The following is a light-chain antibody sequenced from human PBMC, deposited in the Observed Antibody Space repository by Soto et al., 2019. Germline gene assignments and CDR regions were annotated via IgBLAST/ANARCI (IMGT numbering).Light chain of an antibody. J-gene: IGKJ5*01. CDR1: QRVYSN. CDR2: GAS. CDR3: QQYTNWPPNT. V-gene: IGKV3-15*01. Sequence: EILITQSPYTRSFYPLESATLSCRASQRVYSNLAWYQQRPGQAPRLLIYGASTRATGVPARFSGRGSGTEFTLTISSLQSEDFAVYYCQQYTNWPPNTFGQGTRLEIK.